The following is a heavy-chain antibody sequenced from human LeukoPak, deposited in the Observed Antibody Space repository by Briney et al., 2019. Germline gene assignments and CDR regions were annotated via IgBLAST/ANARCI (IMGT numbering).Heavy chain of an antibody. CDR1: GGSFSGYY. Sequence: PSETLSLTCAVYGGSFSGYYWSWIRQPPGKGPEWIGEINHSGSTNYNPSLKSRVTISVDTSKNQFSLKLSSVTAADTAVYYCARHRLYCSSTSCNQLDYWGQGTLVTVSS. V-gene: IGHV4-34*01. J-gene: IGHJ4*02. D-gene: IGHD2-2*01. CDR2: INHSGST. CDR3: ARHRLYCSSTSCNQLDY.